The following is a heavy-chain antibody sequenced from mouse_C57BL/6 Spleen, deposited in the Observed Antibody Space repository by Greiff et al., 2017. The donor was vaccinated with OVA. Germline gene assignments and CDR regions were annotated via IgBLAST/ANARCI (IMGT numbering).Heavy chain of an antibody. CDR2: INYDGSST. Sequence: EVQVVESEGGLVQPGSSMKLSCTASGFTFSDYYMAWVRQVPEKGLEWVANINYDGSSTYYLDSLKSRFIISRDNAKNILYLQMSSLKSEDTATYYCATGGAMDYWGQGTSVTVSS. CDR3: ATGGAMDY. V-gene: IGHV5-16*01. CDR1: GFTFSDYY. J-gene: IGHJ4*01.